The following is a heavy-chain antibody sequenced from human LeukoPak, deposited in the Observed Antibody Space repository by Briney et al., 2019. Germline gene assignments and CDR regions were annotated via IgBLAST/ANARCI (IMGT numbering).Heavy chain of an antibody. CDR2: IYYSGST. Sequence: SETLSLTCTVSGDSMTTYYWSWIRQPQGKGLEWIGYIYYSGSTNYNPSLKSRVTISVDTSKNQFSLKLSSVTAADTAVYYCARDLYYGPGYYFYFDYWGQGIPVTVSS. CDR1: GDSMTTYY. CDR3: ARDLYYGPGYYFYFDY. J-gene: IGHJ4*02. V-gene: IGHV4-59*01. D-gene: IGHD3-10*01.